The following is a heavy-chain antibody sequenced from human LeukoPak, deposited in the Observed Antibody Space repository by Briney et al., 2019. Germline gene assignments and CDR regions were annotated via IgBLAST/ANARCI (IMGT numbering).Heavy chain of an antibody. D-gene: IGHD6-19*01. Sequence: GGSLRLSRVASGFSLSIYAMSWVRQSPGKGREGVAAFIVGASRTYYADSVKGRFTSSRDNSKKTLYLQMHSLRIENTAVYYCAXKXRPVARTDLFDSWGQGTLVTVSS. CDR3: AXKXRPVARTDLFDS. CDR2: FIVGASRT. J-gene: IGHJ4*02. CDR1: GFSLSIYA. V-gene: IGHV3-23*01.